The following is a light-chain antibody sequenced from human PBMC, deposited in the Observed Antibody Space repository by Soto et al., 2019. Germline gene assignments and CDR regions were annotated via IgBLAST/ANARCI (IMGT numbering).Light chain of an antibody. Sequence: DIVMTQSPLSLPVTPGEPASISCRSSQSLLHSNGYNYLDWYLQKPGQSTQLLIYLGSNRASGVSDRFSGSGSGTDFTLKISRVEAEDVGVYYCMQPLQSWTFGQGTKVDIK. CDR3: MQPLQSWT. CDR2: LGS. V-gene: IGKV2-28*01. J-gene: IGKJ1*01. CDR1: QSLLHSNGYNY.